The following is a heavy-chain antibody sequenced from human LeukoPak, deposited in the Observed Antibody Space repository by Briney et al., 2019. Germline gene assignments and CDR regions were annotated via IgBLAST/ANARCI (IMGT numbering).Heavy chain of an antibody. Sequence: AASVKVSCKASGGTFSSYAISWVRQAPGQGLEWMGGIIPIFGTANYAQKFQSRVTITTDESTSTAYMELSSLRSEDTAVYYCAIQATAMVSGFDYWGQGTLVTVSS. CDR2: IIPIFGTA. CDR1: GGTFSSYA. V-gene: IGHV1-69*05. J-gene: IGHJ4*02. CDR3: AIQATAMVSGFDY. D-gene: IGHD5-18*01.